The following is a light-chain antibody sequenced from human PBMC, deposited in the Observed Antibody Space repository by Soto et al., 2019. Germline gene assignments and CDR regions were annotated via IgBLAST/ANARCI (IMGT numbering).Light chain of an antibody. CDR2: DAS. J-gene: IGKJ5*01. CDR3: QQRSNWPPLIT. CDR1: QSVSSY. Sequence: ETVLIQSPATLSLSPGERATLSCRASQSVSSYLAWYQQKPGQAPRLLIYDASNRATGIPARFSGSGSGTDFTLTISSLEPEDFAVYYCQQRSNWPPLITFGQGTRLEIK. V-gene: IGKV3-11*01.